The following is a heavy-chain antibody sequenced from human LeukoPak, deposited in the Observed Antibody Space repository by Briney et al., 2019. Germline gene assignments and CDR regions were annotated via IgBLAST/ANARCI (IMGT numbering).Heavy chain of an antibody. CDR2: IKQDGGEK. CDR1: GFTFSSYW. D-gene: IGHD3-10*01. Sequence: QPGGSLRLSCAASGFTFSSYWMSWVRQAPGKGLEWVANIKQDGGEKNYVASVKGRFTISRDNAKNSLYLQLNSLRAEDTAVYYCARDVPFGGVWGQGTTVTVSS. CDR3: ARDVPFGGV. V-gene: IGHV3-7*03. J-gene: IGHJ6*02.